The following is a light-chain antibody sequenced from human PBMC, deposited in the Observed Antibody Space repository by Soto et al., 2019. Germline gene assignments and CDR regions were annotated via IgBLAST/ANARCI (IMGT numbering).Light chain of an antibody. CDR1: QGISSY. CDR3: QQYYSYPLT. V-gene: IGKV1-8*01. CDR2: AAS. J-gene: IGKJ4*01. Sequence: AIRMTQSPSSFSASTGDRVTITCRASQGISSYLAWYQQKPGKAPKLLIYAASTLQSGVPSRFSGSGSGIDFTLTISCLQSEDFATYYCQQYYSYPLTFGGGTKVDIK.